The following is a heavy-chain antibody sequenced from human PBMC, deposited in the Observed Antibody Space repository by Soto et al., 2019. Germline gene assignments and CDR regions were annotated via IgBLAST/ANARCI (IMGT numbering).Heavy chain of an antibody. CDR2: MNPNSGNT. CDR1: GYTFTSYD. V-gene: IGHV1-8*01. D-gene: IGHD1-26*01. Sequence: QVQLVQSRAEVKKPGASVKVSCKASGYTFTSYDINWVRQATGQGLERMGWMNPNSGNTGYAQKFQDRVTMTRNTSISTAYMELSRLRSEDTAVYYCARGQNRYSGSYPGYWGQGTLVTVSS. CDR3: ARGQNRYSGSYPGY. J-gene: IGHJ4*02.